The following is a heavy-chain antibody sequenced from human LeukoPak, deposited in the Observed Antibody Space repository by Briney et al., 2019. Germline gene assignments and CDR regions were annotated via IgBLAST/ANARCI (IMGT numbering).Heavy chain of an antibody. CDR3: ARFGALHDAFDV. Sequence: PSETLSLTCTVSGDSIRSYYWSWIRQPPGRGLEWIANIHYSGSTKYNPSLKSRVTISVDTSKNQFSLRVTSLTAADTAVYYCARFGALHDAFDVRGQGTLVTVSS. CDR1: GDSIRSYY. D-gene: IGHD3-10*01. J-gene: IGHJ3*01. V-gene: IGHV4-59*12. CDR2: IHYSGST.